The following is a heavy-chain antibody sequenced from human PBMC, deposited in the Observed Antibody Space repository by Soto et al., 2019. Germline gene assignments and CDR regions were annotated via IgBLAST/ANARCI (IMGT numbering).Heavy chain of an antibody. Sequence: AGGLRLSCAASGFMFSAYWMSWVRQAPGKGLEWVANIHGDGGKIYYVDSVKGRFTISRDNAKRSLYLQMNSLRAEDTAVYYCARDFYGGYTYGPGDYWGQGALVTVSS. CDR1: GFMFSAYW. CDR2: IHGDGGKI. J-gene: IGHJ4*02. V-gene: IGHV3-7*01. D-gene: IGHD5-18*01. CDR3: ARDFYGGYTYGPGDY.